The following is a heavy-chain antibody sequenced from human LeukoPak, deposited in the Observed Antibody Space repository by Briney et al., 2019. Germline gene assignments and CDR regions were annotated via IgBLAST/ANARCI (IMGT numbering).Heavy chain of an antibody. J-gene: IGHJ4*02. V-gene: IGHV3-66*01. CDR1: GVTVSRNY. D-gene: IGHD2-21*02. CDR2: IYSGGST. CDR3: AKGETVTSSVFDY. Sequence: GGCLRLSCAASGVTVSRNYMSWGRQAPGKGRGWVSVIYSGGSTYYAASVKGRFTISRDNSKNTLYLQMNSLTAEDTAVYYCAKGETVTSSVFDYWRQGTLVTVSS.